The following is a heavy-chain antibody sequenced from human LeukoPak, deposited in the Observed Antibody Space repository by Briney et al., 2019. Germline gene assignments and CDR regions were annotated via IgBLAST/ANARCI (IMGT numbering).Heavy chain of an antibody. V-gene: IGHV3-74*01. Sequence: PGGSLRLSCAASGFTFSTYWMHWVRQAPGKGLVWVSRINSDGSSTRYADSVKGRFTISRDNAKNTLYLQMNSLRADDTAVYYCAGGPWRSDTGGYVFDCWGQGTLVTVSS. J-gene: IGHJ4*02. CDR3: AGGPWRSDTGGYVFDC. CDR1: GFTFSTYW. CDR2: INSDGSST. D-gene: IGHD3-22*01.